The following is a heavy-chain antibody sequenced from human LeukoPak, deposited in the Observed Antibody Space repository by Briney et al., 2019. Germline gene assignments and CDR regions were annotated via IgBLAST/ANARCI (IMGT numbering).Heavy chain of an antibody. CDR1: GFTFSNYG. CDR3: AKGDCSSTSCLEGDAFDI. CDR2: ISFDGSSE. D-gene: IGHD2-2*01. V-gene: IGHV3-30*18. J-gene: IGHJ3*02. Sequence: GGSLRLSCAASGFTFSNYGMHWVRQAPGKGLEWVAVISFDGSSEDYADSVKGRFTISRDNSENTLSLQMNSLRAEDTAVYYCAKGDCSSTSCLEGDAFDIWGQGTMVTVFS.